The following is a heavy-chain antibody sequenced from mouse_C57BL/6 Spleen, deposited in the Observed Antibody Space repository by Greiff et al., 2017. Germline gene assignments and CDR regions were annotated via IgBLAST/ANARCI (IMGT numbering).Heavy chain of an antibody. V-gene: IGHV1-50*01. J-gene: IGHJ2*01. CDR2: IDPSDSYT. CDR1: GYTFTSYW. Sequence: VQLQQPGAELVKPGASVKLSCKASGYTFTSYWMQWVKQRPGQGLEWIGEIDPSDSYTNYNQKFKGKATLTVDTSSSTAYMQLSSLTSEDSAVYYCASQTAQAPYYFDYWGQGTTLTVSS. D-gene: IGHD3-2*02. CDR3: ASQTAQAPYYFDY.